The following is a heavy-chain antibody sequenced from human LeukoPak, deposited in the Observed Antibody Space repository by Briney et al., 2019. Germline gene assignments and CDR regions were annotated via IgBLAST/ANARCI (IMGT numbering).Heavy chain of an antibody. CDR3: AREIISGGATTIGYYFDY. J-gene: IGHJ4*02. V-gene: IGHV1-3*03. CDR2: INAGNGNT. Sequence: ASVKVSCKASGYTFTSYDINWVRQAPGQRLEWMGWINAGNGNTKYSQEFQGRVTITRDTSASTAYMELSSLRSEDMAVYYCAREIISGGATTIGYYFDYWGQGTLVTVSS. D-gene: IGHD1-26*01. CDR1: GYTFTSYD.